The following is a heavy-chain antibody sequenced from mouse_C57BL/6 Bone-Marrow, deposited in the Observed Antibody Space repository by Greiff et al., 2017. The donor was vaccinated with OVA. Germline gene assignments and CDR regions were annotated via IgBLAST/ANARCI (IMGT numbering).Heavy chain of an antibody. CDR3: ARWLRREYYFDY. CDR2: IHPNSGST. Sequence: QVQLQQPGAELVKPGASVKLSCKASGYTFTSYWMHWVKQRPGQGLEWIGMIHPNSGSTNYNEKFKSKATLTVDKSSSTAYMQLSSLTSEDSAVYYWARWLRREYYFDYWGQGTTLTVSS. D-gene: IGHD3-2*02. CDR1: GYTFTSYW. J-gene: IGHJ2*01. V-gene: IGHV1-64*01.